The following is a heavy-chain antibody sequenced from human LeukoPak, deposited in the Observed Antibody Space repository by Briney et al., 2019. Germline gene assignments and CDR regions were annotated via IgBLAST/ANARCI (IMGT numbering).Heavy chain of an antibody. J-gene: IGHJ4*02. CDR2: IVVFRGNT. V-gene: IGHV1-58*02. D-gene: IGHD1-26*01. CDR1: GFTFTSSA. Sequence: ASVKVSCKASGFTFTSSAMQWVRQAPGQRGEGVGWIVVFRGNTNYAQKFKERVTITRHMSTSTAYMELSSLRSEDTAGYYCAAKAGSAKGSYYFFPFDYWGQGTLVTVSS. CDR3: AAKAGSAKGSYYFFPFDY.